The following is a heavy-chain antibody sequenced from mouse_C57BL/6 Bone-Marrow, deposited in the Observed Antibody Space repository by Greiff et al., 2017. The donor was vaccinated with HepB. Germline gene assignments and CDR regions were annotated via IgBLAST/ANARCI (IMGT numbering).Heavy chain of an antibody. D-gene: IGHD1-1*01. CDR2: ISSGSSTI. V-gene: IGHV5-17*01. Sequence: EVQWVESGGGLVKPGGSLKLSCAASGFTFSDYGMHWVRQAPEKGLEWVAYISSGSSTIYYADTVKGRFTISRDNAKNTLVLQMTSLRSEDTAMYYCARRDYYGSEFAYWGQGTLVTVSA. J-gene: IGHJ3*01. CDR3: ARRDYYGSEFAY. CDR1: GFTFSDYG.